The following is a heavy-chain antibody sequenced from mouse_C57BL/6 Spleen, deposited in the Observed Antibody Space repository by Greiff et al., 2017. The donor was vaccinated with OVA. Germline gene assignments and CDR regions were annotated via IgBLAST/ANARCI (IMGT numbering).Heavy chain of an antibody. Sequence: VQLQQSGPELVKPGASVKISCKASGYAFSSSWMNWVKQRPGKGLEWIGRIYPGDGDTNYNGKFKGKATLTADKSSSTAYMQLSSLTSEDSAVYFCARSDYGNYDAMDYWGQGTSVTVSS. D-gene: IGHD2-1*01. V-gene: IGHV1-82*01. J-gene: IGHJ4*01. CDR3: ARSDYGNYDAMDY. CDR2: IYPGDGDT. CDR1: GYAFSSSW.